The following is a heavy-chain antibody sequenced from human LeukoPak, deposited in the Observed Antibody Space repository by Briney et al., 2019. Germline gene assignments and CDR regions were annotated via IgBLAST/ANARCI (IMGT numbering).Heavy chain of an antibody. CDR3: AREAGGGYYYYMDV. CDR2: INHSGST. CDR1: GGSFSGYY. Sequence: SETLSLTCAVYGGSFSGYYWSWIRQPPGKGLEWIGEINHSGSTNYNPSLKSRVTISVDTSKNQFSLKLSSVTAADTAVYYCAREAGGGYYYYMDVWGKGTTVTVSS. V-gene: IGHV4-34*01. D-gene: IGHD1-26*01. J-gene: IGHJ6*03.